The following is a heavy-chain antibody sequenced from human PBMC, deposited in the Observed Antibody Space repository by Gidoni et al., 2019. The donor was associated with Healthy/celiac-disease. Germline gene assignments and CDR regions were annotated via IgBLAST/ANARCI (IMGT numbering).Heavy chain of an antibody. CDR2: INHSGST. D-gene: IGHD3-22*01. V-gene: IGHV4-34*01. CDR1: GGSFSGYY. J-gene: IGHJ4*02. Sequence: QVQLQQWGSGLLKPSETLSLTCAVYGGSFSGYYWSWIRQPPGKGLEWIGEINHSGSTNYNPSLKSRVTISVDTSKNQFSLKLSSVTAADTAVYYCARGHPVYGANHYYHSNGKYYFDYWGQGTLVTISS. CDR3: ARGHPVYGANHYYHSNGKYYFDY.